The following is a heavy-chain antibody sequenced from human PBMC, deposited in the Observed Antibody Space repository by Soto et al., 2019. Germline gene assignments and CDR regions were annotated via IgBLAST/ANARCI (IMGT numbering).Heavy chain of an antibody. V-gene: IGHV1-8*01. CDR2: MNAKSGDT. CDR3: ARGNPFNYAGFDV. Sequence: AAVNVSCQASGYTYSDFVINGLRQASGQGPEWMGWMNAKSGDTFFAQRFQGKFNMTWDTSLSTAYMEVGSLTSDDTAIYYCARGNPFNYAGFDVWGQGTTVTVSS. CDR1: GYTYSDFV. J-gene: IGHJ6*02. D-gene: IGHD3-16*01.